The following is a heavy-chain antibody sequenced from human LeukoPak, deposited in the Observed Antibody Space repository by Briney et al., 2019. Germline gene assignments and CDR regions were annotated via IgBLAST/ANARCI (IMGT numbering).Heavy chain of an antibody. CDR1: GFTFSSYW. CDR2: INSDGSST. D-gene: IGHD3-10*01. J-gene: IGHJ4*02. Sequence: PGGSLRLSCAASGFTFSSYWMHWVRQAPGKGLVWVSRINSDGSSTSYADSVKGRFTISRDNAKNTLYLQMNSLRAEDTAVYYCAKSGSGSYYLPYYFDYWGQGTLVTVSS. CDR3: AKSGSGSYYLPYYFDY. V-gene: IGHV3-74*01.